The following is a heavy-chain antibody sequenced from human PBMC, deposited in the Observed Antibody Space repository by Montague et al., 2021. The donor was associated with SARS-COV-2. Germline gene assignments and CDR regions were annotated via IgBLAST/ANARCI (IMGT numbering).Heavy chain of an antibody. Sequence: TLSLTCSVSSGSINSGGFYWSWIRQPPGKGLEWIGYIYYSGSTYYNPSLESRLTISVDTSENQFSLNLSSVTAADTAVYYCARSVRGYCNDDSCLARYYYGLDVWGQGTTVTVSS. CDR3: ARSVRGYCNDDSCLARYYYGLDV. D-gene: IGHD2-15*01. J-gene: IGHJ6*02. CDR2: IYYSGST. CDR1: SGSINSGGFY. V-gene: IGHV4-31*03.